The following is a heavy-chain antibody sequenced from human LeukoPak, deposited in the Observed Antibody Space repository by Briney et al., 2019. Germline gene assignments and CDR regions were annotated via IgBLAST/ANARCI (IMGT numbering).Heavy chain of an antibody. CDR3: VSRELYGDHDY. CDR2: INSDGSST. J-gene: IGHJ4*02. Sequence: GGSLRLSCAASGFTFSSYWMHWVRQVPGKGLVWVSRINSDGSSTSYADSVKGRFTISRDNAKNTLYVQMNSLRAEDTAVYYCVSRELYGDHDYWGQGTLVTVSS. V-gene: IGHV3-74*01. CDR1: GFTFSSYW. D-gene: IGHD4-17*01.